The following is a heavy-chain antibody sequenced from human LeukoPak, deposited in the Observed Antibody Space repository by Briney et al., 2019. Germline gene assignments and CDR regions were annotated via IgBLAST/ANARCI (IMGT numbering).Heavy chain of an antibody. CDR2: IRYDGSNK. CDR3: AKDWVYCSSTSCSLGYYMDV. Sequence: GGSLRLSCAASGFTFSSYGMHWVRQAPGKGLEWVAFIRYDGSNKYYADSVKGRFTISRDNSKNTLYLQMNSLRAEDTAVYYCAKDWVYCSSTSCSLGYYMDVWGKGTTVTISS. D-gene: IGHD2-2*01. V-gene: IGHV3-30*02. CDR1: GFTFSSYG. J-gene: IGHJ6*03.